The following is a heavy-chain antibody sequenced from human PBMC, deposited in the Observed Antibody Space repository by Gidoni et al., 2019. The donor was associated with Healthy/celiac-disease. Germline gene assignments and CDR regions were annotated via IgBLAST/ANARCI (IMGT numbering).Heavy chain of an antibody. CDR3: ASLRSAVACIKIFDY. V-gene: IGHV4-34*01. CDR1: GGSFSGYY. D-gene: IGHD6-19*01. J-gene: IGHJ4*02. CDR2: INHSGIT. Sequence: QVHLPQCGAALLQPSETLSLTCAVQGGSFSGYYWNWIRQPQGKGLEWIGEINHSGITNYNPPLRSRVSISVVTSKSQVSLQLNSVTAADTAVYYCASLRSAVACIKIFDYWGQGTLVTVSS.